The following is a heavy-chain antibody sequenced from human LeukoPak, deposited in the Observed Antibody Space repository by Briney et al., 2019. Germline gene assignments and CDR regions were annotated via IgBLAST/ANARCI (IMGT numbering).Heavy chain of an antibody. CDR2: IKQDGSEK. J-gene: IGHJ4*02. CDR3: ARDYDYVWGSYRPYYFDY. Sequence: QPGGSLRLSCAASGFTFSSYWMSWVRQAPGKGLEWVANIKQDGSEKYYVDSVKGRSTISRDNAKNSLYLQMNSLRAEDTAVYYCARDYDYVWGSYRPYYFDYWGQGTLVTVSS. V-gene: IGHV3-7*04. D-gene: IGHD3-16*02. CDR1: GFTFSSYW.